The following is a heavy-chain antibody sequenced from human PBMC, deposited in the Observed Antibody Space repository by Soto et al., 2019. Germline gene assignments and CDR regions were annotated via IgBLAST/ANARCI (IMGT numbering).Heavy chain of an antibody. J-gene: IGHJ4*02. V-gene: IGHV3-30*18. D-gene: IGHD3-16*02. CDR3: AKALGELSPESYDY. CDR2: ISYDGSDK. Sequence: QVQLVESGGGVVQPGRSLRLSCAAYGFTFSSYAMHWVRQAPGKGLEWVAVISYDGSDKYYADSVKGRFTISRDNSKNTLNLQMNSLRADGTAVYYCAKALGELSPESYDYWGQGTLITVSS. CDR1: GFTFSSYA.